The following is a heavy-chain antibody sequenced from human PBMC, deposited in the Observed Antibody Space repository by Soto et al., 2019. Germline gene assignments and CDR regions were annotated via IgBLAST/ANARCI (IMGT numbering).Heavy chain of an antibody. CDR3: AKDYFHSSGYYSDY. CDR1: GFTFSSYA. V-gene: IGHV3-23*01. Sequence: GSLRLSCAASGFTFSSYAMSWVRQAPGKGLEWVSAISGSGGSTYYADSVKGRFTISRDNSKNTLYLQMNSLRAEDTAVYYCAKDYFHSSGYYSDYWGQGTLVTVSS. D-gene: IGHD3-22*01. J-gene: IGHJ4*02. CDR2: ISGSGGST.